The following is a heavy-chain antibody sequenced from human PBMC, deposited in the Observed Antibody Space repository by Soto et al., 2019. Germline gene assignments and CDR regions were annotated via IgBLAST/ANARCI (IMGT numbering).Heavy chain of an antibody. CDR3: AKGRDCSGITCYADFYYRMDV. Sequence: EVQLLESGGGLVQPGRSLRLSCVASGFTFSNYAMSWVRQAPGKGLEWVSGISNGGGTTYYADSVKGRFTISRDNSKNTLFLQMNSLRAEDTAVYYSAKGRDCSGITCYADFYYRMDVWGQGTTVTVSS. CDR1: GFTFSNYA. V-gene: IGHV3-23*01. CDR2: ISNGGGTT. J-gene: IGHJ6*02. D-gene: IGHD2-2*01.